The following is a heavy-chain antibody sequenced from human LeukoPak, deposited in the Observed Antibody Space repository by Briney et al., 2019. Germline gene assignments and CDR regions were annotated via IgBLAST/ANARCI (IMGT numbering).Heavy chain of an antibody. Sequence: ASVKVSCKASGYTFTTYDITWVRQATGQGLEWMGWMNPNSGNTAYAQRFQGRVTITRNTSISTAYMELSSLRSEDTAVYYCAREDYYDSGSNDYWGQGTLVTVSS. D-gene: IGHD3-22*01. CDR1: GYTFTTYD. CDR2: MNPNSGNT. V-gene: IGHV1-8*03. J-gene: IGHJ4*02. CDR3: AREDYYDSGSNDY.